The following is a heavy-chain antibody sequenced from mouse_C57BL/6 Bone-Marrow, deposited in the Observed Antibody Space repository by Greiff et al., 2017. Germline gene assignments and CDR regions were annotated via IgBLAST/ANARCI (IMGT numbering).Heavy chain of an antibody. D-gene: IGHD2-5*01. Sequence: QVQLQQSGAELMKPGASVKLSCKATGYTFTGYWIEWVKQRPGHGLEWIGEILPGSGSTTYTAKFKGKATFPSDTSSNTAYMQLSSLTTEDSTIYYCAGTYYRNHFDYWGQGTTRTVSS. CDR3: AGTYYRNHFDY. CDR1: GYTFTGYW. V-gene: IGHV1-9*01. CDR2: ILPGSGST. J-gene: IGHJ2*01.